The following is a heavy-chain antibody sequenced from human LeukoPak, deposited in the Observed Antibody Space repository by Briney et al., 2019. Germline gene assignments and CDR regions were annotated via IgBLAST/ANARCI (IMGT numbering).Heavy chain of an antibody. V-gene: IGHV1-69*04. CDR3: ARETYSYGNDAFDI. Sequence: SVKVSCKASGGTFSSYAISWVRQAPGQGLEWMGRIIPILGIANYAQKFQGRVTITADKSTSTAYMELSGLRSEDTAVYYCARETYSYGNDAFDIWGQGTMVTVSS. D-gene: IGHD5-18*01. CDR2: IIPILGIA. J-gene: IGHJ3*02. CDR1: GGTFSSYA.